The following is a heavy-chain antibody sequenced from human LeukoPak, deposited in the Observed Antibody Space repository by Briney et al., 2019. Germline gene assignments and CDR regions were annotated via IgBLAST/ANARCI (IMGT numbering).Heavy chain of an antibody. D-gene: IGHD6-13*01. CDR3: PRVLLPAAGEYYFDY. CDR2: ISYDGSKK. CDR1: GFTFSTYA. J-gene: IGHJ4*02. Sequence: GRSLRLSCAASGFTFSTYAMHWVRQAPGKGLEWVAAISYDGSKKHYADSVKGRFTISRDNSKNTLYLQMNSLRAEDTAVYYCPRVLLPAAGEYYFDYWGQGTLVTVSS. V-gene: IGHV3-30*04.